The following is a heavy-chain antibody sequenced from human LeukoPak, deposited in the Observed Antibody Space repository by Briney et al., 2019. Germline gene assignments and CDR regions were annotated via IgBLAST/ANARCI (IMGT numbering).Heavy chain of an antibody. CDR1: GYSISSGYY. CDR2: IYHSGST. J-gene: IGHJ4*02. D-gene: IGHD2-2*01. V-gene: IGHV4-38-2*01. Sequence: SETLSLTCAVSGYSISSGYYWGWIRQPPGKGLEWIGSIYHSGSTYYSPSLKSRVTISVDTSKNQFSLKLSSVTAADTAVYYCAVTIVVVPAASTYYFDYWGQGTLVTVSS. CDR3: AVTIVVVPAASTYYFDY.